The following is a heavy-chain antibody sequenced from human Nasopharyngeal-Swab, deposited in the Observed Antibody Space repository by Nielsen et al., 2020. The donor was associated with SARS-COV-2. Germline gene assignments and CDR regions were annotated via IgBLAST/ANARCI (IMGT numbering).Heavy chain of an antibody. D-gene: IGHD1-26*01. V-gene: IGHV3-11*04. J-gene: IGHJ4*02. CDR3: ARVNRSGGVDY. Sequence: GESLKISCAASGFTFSDYYMSWIRQAPGKGLEWVSYISSSSSTIYYADSVKGRFTISRDNAKNSLYLQMNSLRAEDTAVYYCARVNRSGGVDYWGQGTLVTVSS. CDR2: ISSSSSTI. CDR1: GFTFSDYY.